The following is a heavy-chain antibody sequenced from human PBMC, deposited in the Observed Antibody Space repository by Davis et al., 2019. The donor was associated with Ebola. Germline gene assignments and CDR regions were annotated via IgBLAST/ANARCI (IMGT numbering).Heavy chain of an antibody. J-gene: IGHJ4*02. Sequence: PGGSLRLSCVASGFTFSRSWMNWVRQAPGQGLEWVASIKEDGSEKYHVHSVEGRFTISRDNAKNSLYLQMNSLRAEDTAVYYCANLEWVNPDYWGQGVQVTVSS. CDR3: ANLEWVNPDY. V-gene: IGHV3-7*01. CDR1: GFTFSRSW. D-gene: IGHD3-3*01. CDR2: IKEDGSEK.